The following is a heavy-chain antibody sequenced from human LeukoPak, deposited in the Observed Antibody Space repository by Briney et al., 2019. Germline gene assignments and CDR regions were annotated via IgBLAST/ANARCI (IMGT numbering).Heavy chain of an antibody. J-gene: IGHJ4*02. V-gene: IGHV4-59*01. CDR3: ARVADFWRGYYDY. D-gene: IGHD3-3*01. CDR2: IYYSGSS. Sequence: KPSETLSLTCKVSGGSLSSYYWSWIRQPPGRGLEYIGYIYYSGSSGSYNPSLKSRVTISVDTSKNQFSLKLSSVTAADTAVYYCARVADFWRGYYDYWGQGTLVTVSS. CDR1: GGSLSSYY.